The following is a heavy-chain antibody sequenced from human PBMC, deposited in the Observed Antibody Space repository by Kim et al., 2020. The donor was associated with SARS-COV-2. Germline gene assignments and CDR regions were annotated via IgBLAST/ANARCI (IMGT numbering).Heavy chain of an antibody. CDR1: RFTFSSYW. D-gene: IGHD3-3*01. V-gene: IGHV3-7*01. J-gene: IGHJ4*02. CDR2: IEHDGSAK. CDR3: TRVIGGDDGSDY. Sequence: GGSLRLSCVASRFTFSSYWMSWVRQAPGKGLEWVANIEHDGSAKYYVDSVKGRFTISRDNAKHSLYLQMNSLRAEDTAIYYCTRVIGGDDGSDYCGQGTLVTVTT.